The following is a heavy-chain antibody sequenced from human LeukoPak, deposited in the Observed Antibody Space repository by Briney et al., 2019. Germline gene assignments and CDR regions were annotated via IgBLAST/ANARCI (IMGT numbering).Heavy chain of an antibody. J-gene: IGHJ5*02. CDR2: ICYSGST. CDR3: ASLGKYYDFLSGYYKEGNWFDP. Sequence: PETPSLTCAVSGGSISSSRVHWGWIRQPPGKGLEWIGNICYSGSTDYNPSLKSRVTISIDTSKNQFSLRLTSVTAADTAVYYCASLGKYYDFLSGYYKEGNWFDPWGQGTLVIVSS. V-gene: IGHV4-39*05. D-gene: IGHD3-3*01. CDR1: GGSISSSRVH.